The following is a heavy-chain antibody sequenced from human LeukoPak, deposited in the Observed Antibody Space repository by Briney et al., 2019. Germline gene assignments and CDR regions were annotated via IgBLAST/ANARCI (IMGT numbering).Heavy chain of an antibody. CDR3: AAALVVAGQTN. J-gene: IGHJ4*02. D-gene: IGHD6-19*01. V-gene: IGHV4-59*01. CDR1: GGSISLYY. Sequence: PSETLSLTCTVSGGSISLYYWTWIRQPPGKGLEWIGYIDHSGCTNSNPSLKSRLTISIDTSKDQFSLKLSSVTAADTAVYYCAAALVVAGQTNWGQGTLVTVSP. CDR2: IDHSGCT.